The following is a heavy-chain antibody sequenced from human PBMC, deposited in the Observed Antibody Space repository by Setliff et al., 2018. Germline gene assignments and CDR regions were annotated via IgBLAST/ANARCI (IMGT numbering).Heavy chain of an antibody. D-gene: IGHD4-17*01. CDR1: GYIFTRYR. CDR2: ISTRNDDT. CDR3: ARRSGDRGMTTGWPDDFDY. Sequence: ASVKVSCKASGYIFTRYRITWVRQSPGQGPEWMGWISTRNDDTGYAQKFKGRVTLTTDTSTNTAYMELRSLRSDDTAVYYCARRSGDRGMTTGWPDDFDYWGRGTLVTVSS. J-gene: IGHJ4*01. V-gene: IGHV1-18*01.